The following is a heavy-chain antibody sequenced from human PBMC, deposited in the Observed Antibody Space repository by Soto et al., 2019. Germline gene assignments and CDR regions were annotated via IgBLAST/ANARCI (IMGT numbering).Heavy chain of an antibody. Sequence: EVQLLESGGGLIQPGGSLRLSCAASGFNFSMYAMTWVRQAPGKGLEWVSTISGSGGSTYTADAVKGRFTISRESSKSTVWLQINSLRVEDTAIYYCAKTEYRSGRRNHAMDVWGQGTTVTASS. CDR2: ISGSGGST. CDR1: GFNFSMYA. D-gene: IGHD3-10*01. V-gene: IGHV3-23*01. CDR3: AKTEYRSGRRNHAMDV. J-gene: IGHJ6*02.